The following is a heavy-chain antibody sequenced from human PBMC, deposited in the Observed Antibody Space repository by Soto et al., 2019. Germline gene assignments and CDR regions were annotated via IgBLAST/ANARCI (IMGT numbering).Heavy chain of an antibody. CDR2: IYYSGST. D-gene: IGHD6-19*01. CDR3: ARDAQPKGVAADGASDF. V-gene: IGHV4-59*01. Sequence: PSETLSLTCTASGGSISSYYWSWIRRPPGKGLEWIGYIYYSGSTNYNPSLKSRVTISVDTSTTTTYMELRSLTSDDTGVYYCARDAQPKGVAADGASDFWGQGTLVTVSS. CDR1: GGSISSYY. J-gene: IGHJ4*02.